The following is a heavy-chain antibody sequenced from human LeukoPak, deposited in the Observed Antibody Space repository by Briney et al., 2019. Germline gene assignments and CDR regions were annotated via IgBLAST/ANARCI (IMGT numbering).Heavy chain of an antibody. CDR1: GGSISRYY. D-gene: IGHD3-16*02. CDR2: KDYSGST. Sequence: SETLSLTCTVSGGSISRYYWSWIRQPPGKGLEWIGYKDYSGSTNYNRSLKSRVTISVDTSKNQFSLKLSSVTAADTAVYYCARDVVGVWGSYRYLDNWGQGTLVTVSS. CDR3: ARDVVGVWGSYRYLDN. V-gene: IGHV4-59*01. J-gene: IGHJ4*02.